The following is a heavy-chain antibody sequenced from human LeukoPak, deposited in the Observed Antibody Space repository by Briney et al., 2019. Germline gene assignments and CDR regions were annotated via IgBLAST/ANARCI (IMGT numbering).Heavy chain of an antibody. J-gene: IGHJ4*02. CDR2: LYSRWSR. CDR3: ASQNLGQLSFFDN. V-gene: IGHV4-4*09. D-gene: IGHD3-16*02. CDR1: GASLSSYF. Sequence: SETLSLTCSVSGASLSSYFWAWIRQPPGKRLEWIGYLYSRWSRDYHPFFKSRVGMSVDTSKSQVSLKLTSVSAADTAVYCCASQNLGQLSFFDNWGQGTLVTVSS.